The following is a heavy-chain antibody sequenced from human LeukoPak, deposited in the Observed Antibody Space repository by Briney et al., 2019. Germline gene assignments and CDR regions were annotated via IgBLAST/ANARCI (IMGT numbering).Heavy chain of an antibody. CDR1: GYTFTSFS. V-gene: IGHV1-18*01. D-gene: IGHD6-25*01. J-gene: IGHJ4*02. Sequence: GASVKVSCKASGYTFTSFSISWVRQAPGQGLEWMGWISTYNGNTHYAQKFQGRVTVTTDTSTSTAYMELRGLRSDDTAVYYCARNPTVNGYDYWGQGTLVTVSS. CDR2: ISTYNGNT. CDR3: ARNPTVNGYDY.